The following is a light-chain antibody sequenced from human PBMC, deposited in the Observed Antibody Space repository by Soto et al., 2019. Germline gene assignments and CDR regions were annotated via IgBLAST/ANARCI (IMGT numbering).Light chain of an antibody. V-gene: IGLV1-40*01. Sequence: QSALTQPPSVSGAPGQTITMSCTGSGPNVGASYDVHWYQVLPGAGPRLLIYKNNNRPSGVPDRFSGSKSGTSASLAITGLRAEDEADYYCQSYDNILSGPLFGGGTKVTVL. CDR1: GPNVGASYD. J-gene: IGLJ3*02. CDR2: KNN. CDR3: QSYDNILSGPL.